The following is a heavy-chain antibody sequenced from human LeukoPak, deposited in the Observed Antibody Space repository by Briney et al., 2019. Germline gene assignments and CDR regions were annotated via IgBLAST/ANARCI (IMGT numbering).Heavy chain of an antibody. Sequence: GESLKISCKGSGYSFTSYWIGWVRQMPGKGLEWMGIIYPGDSDTRYSPSFQGQVTISADKSISTAYLQWSSLKASDTAMYYCATGYGSGSYYKGGDAFDIWGQGTMVTVSS. CDR2: IYPGDSDT. V-gene: IGHV5-51*01. CDR1: GYSFTSYW. J-gene: IGHJ3*02. CDR3: ATGYGSGSYYKGGDAFDI. D-gene: IGHD3-10*01.